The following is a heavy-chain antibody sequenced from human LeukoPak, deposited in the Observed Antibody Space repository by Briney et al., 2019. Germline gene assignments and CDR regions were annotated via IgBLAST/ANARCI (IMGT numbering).Heavy chain of an antibody. J-gene: IGHJ5*02. Sequence: TGGSLRLSCAASGFTFSAYSRNWVRQAPGKGREWVSSISSGSRYIYYADSVKGRFTISRDNAKDSLYLQMNSLRAEDTAVYYCAKCSGGNCYHSDDHWGQGTLVTVSP. CDR3: AKCSGGNCYHSDDH. CDR2: ISSGSRYI. D-gene: IGHD2-15*01. CDR1: GFTFSAYS. V-gene: IGHV3-21*01.